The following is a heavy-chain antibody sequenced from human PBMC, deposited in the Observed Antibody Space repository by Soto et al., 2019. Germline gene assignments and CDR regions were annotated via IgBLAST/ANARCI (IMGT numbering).Heavy chain of an antibody. CDR1: GGSISSSNW. CDR2: IYHSGST. Sequence: PSETLSLTCAVSGGSISSSNWWSWVRQPPGKGLEWIGEIYHSGSTNYNPSLKSRVTISVDKSKNQFSLKLSSVTAADTAVYYCAGWGSPGYCTNGVCPGYGMDVWGQGTTVTV. CDR3: AGWGSPGYCTNGVCPGYGMDV. J-gene: IGHJ6*02. V-gene: IGHV4-4*02. D-gene: IGHD2-8*01.